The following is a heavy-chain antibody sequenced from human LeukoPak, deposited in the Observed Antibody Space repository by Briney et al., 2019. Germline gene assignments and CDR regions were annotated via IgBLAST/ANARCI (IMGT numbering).Heavy chain of an antibody. CDR1: GGSISSGSYY. Sequence: PSQTLSLTCTVSGGSISSGSYYWSWIRQPAGKGLEWIGRIYTSGSTNYNPSLKSRVTISVDTSKNQFFLKLSSVTAADTAVYYCARTQHYDFWSGYYGDYWGQGTLVTVSS. CDR3: ARTQHYDFWSGYYGDY. CDR2: IYTSGST. V-gene: IGHV4-61*02. D-gene: IGHD3-3*01. J-gene: IGHJ4*02.